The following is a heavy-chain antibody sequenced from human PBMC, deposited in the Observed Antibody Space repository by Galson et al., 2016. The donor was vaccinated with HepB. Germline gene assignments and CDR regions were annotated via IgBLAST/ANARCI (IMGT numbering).Heavy chain of an antibody. CDR1: GDSIGSGGYY. CDR2: VYHSGST. V-gene: IGHV4-31*03. Sequence: TLSLTCTVSGDSIGSGGYYWSWVRQLPGKGLELIGFVYHSGSTYYNPSLKSRLTISVDTSKNQFSMKMTSVTAADTAVYFCARDGSGSYPGWFDCWGQGTLVTVSS. D-gene: IGHD1-26*01. CDR3: ARDGSGSYPGWFDC. J-gene: IGHJ4*02.